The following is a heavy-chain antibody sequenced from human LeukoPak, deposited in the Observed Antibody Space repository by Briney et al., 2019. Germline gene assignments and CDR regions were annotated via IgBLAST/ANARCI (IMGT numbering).Heavy chain of an antibody. CDR3: AESRGAEYFQH. D-gene: IGHD3-10*01. CDR2: IYYSGST. J-gene: IGHJ1*01. CDR1: GGSISSSSYY. Sequence: SETLSLTCTVSGGSISSSSYYWGWIRQPPGKGLEWIGYIYYSGSTYYNPSLKSRVTISVDTSKNQFSLKLSSATAADTAVYYCAESRGAEYFQHWGQGTLVTVSS. V-gene: IGHV4-39*01.